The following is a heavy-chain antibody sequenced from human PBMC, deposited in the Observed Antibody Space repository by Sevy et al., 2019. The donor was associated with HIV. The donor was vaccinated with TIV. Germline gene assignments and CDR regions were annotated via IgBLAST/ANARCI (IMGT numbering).Heavy chain of an antibody. J-gene: IGHJ5*02. Sequence: GGSLRLASAAPGFSFRDNYITWIRQAPGKGLEWVSQISPSGKNISYADSVKGRFTSSKDNAKNSLYLKMNSLRVEDTAVYYCSGGKYWFDPWGQGTLVTVSS. CDR1: GFSFRDNY. CDR2: ISPSGKNI. CDR3: SGGKYWFDP. V-gene: IGHV3-11*04.